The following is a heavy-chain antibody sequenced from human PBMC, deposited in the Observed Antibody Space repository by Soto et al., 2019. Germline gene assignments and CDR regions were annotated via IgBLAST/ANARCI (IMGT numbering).Heavy chain of an antibody. CDR1: GGSFSGYY. CDR3: ARSKRITIFGVVIEAYYYYGMDV. D-gene: IGHD3-3*01. Sequence: XETLSLTCAVYGGSFSGYYWSWIRQPPGKGLDWIGEINHSGSTNYNPSLKSRVTISVDTSKNQFSLKLSSVTAADTAVYYCARSKRITIFGVVIEAYYYYGMDVWGQGTTVTVSS. CDR2: INHSGST. J-gene: IGHJ6*02. V-gene: IGHV4-34*01.